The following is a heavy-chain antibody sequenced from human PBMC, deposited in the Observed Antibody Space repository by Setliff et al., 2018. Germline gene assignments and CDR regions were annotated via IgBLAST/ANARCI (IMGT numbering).Heavy chain of an antibody. J-gene: IGHJ4*02. Sequence: SETLSLTCTVSGGSISSNNFYWGWIRQPPGKGLEWIGTISYSGSTYYNPSLKSRVTISVGTSKSQFSLKLSSVTAADTALYYCARDSVNLRKWDFWGQGTLVTVS. CDR2: ISYSGST. D-gene: IGHD1-26*01. CDR3: ARDSVNLRKWDF. CDR1: GGSISSNNFY. V-gene: IGHV4-39*07.